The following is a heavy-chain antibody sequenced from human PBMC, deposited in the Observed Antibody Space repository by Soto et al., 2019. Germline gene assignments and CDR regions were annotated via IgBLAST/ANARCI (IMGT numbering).Heavy chain of an antibody. Sequence: QVQLVQSGAEVKKPGASVKVSCKASGYTFTSYDINWVRQATGQGLEWMGRMNPSSGNTGYAQKFQGRVTMTRDTSISTAYMELTSLTSEDAAVYYGARGVGAVAGSWGQGTLVTVSS. CDR2: MNPSSGNT. CDR1: GYTFTSYD. J-gene: IGHJ4*02. V-gene: IGHV1-8*01. CDR3: ARGVGAVAGS. D-gene: IGHD6-19*01.